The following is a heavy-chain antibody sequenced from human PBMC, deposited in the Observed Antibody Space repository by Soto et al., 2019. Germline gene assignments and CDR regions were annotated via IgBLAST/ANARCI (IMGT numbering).Heavy chain of an antibody. CDR1: GGTFSSYA. D-gene: IGHD3-22*01. J-gene: IGHJ5*02. CDR2: IIPIFGTA. V-gene: IGHV1-69*13. CDR3: ARVYDSSGYYYDWFDP. Sequence: ASVKVSCKASGGTFSSYAISWVRQAPGQGLEWMGGIIPIFGTANYAQKFQGRVTITADESTSTAYMELSSLRSEDTAVYYCARVYDSSGYYYDWFDPWGQGTLVTGSS.